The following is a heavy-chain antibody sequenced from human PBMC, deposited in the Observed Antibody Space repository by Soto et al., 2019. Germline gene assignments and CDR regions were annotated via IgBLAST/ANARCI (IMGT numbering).Heavy chain of an antibody. D-gene: IGHD2-21*02. J-gene: IGHJ3*02. CDR1: GGSISSYY. V-gene: IGHV4-59*12. CDR3: ARDTGYCGGDCSATGAFDI. Sequence: SETLSLTCTVSGGSISSYYWSWIRQPPGKGLEWIGYIYYSGSTNYNPSLKSRVTISVDTSKNQFSLKLSSVTAADTAVYYCARDTGYCGGDCSATGAFDIWGQGTMVTVSS. CDR2: IYYSGST.